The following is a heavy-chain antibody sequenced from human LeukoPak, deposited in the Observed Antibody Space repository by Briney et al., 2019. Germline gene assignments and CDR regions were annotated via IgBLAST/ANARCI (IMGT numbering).Heavy chain of an antibody. CDR2: INHSGST. Sequence: PSETLSLTCAVYDGSFSGYYWSWIRQPPGKGLEWIGEINHSGSTNYNPSLKSRVTISVDTSKNQFSLKLSSVTAADTAVYYCARGRVVIARYYFDYWGQGTLVTVSS. J-gene: IGHJ4*02. CDR3: ARGRVVIARYYFDY. D-gene: IGHD2-21*01. V-gene: IGHV4-34*01. CDR1: DGSFSGYY.